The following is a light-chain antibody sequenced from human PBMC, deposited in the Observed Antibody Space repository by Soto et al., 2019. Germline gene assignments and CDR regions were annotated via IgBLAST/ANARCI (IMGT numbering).Light chain of an antibody. Sequence: EILMTQSPATLSVSPGERATLSCRATQSVSRNLAWYQQKPGQAPPLIIYGASTRATGIPDRFSGSGSGTDFTLTISSLQPDDFASYYCQQYNPYSPWTFGQGTKVDIK. CDR2: GAS. V-gene: IGKV3D-15*01. CDR1: QSVSRN. CDR3: QQYNPYSPWT. J-gene: IGKJ1*01.